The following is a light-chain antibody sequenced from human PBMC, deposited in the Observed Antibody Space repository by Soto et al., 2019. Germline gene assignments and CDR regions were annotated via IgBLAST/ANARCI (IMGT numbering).Light chain of an antibody. V-gene: IGLV4-69*01. Sequence: QLVLTQSPSASASLGASVKLTCTLSSGHSSYAIAWHQQQPEKGPRYLMKLNSDGSHSKGDGIPDRFSGSSSGAERYLTIPSLPSEDEAAYYCQTWGTGIQGVFGGGTKLTVL. J-gene: IGLJ3*02. CDR1: SGHSSYA. CDR2: LNSDGSH. CDR3: QTWGTGIQGV.